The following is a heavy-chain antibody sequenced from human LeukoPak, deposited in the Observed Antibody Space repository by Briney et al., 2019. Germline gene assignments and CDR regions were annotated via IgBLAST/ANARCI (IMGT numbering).Heavy chain of an antibody. CDR1: GFTFSSYS. J-gene: IGHJ4*02. CDR3: TRRAIAAATFDY. D-gene: IGHD6-13*01. CDR2: ISSSSSYI. V-gene: IGHV3-21*01. Sequence: KPGGSLRLSCAASGFTFSSYSMNWVRQAPGKGLEWVSSISSSSSYIYYADSVKGRFTISRDNAKNSLYLQMNSLRAEDTAVYYCTRRAIAAATFDYWGQGTLVTVSS.